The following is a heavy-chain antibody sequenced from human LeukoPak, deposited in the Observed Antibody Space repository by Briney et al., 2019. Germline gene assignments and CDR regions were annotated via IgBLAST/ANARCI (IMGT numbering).Heavy chain of an antibody. CDR2: ISSSSSYI. J-gene: IGHJ3*02. V-gene: IGHV3-21*01. D-gene: IGHD6-19*01. CDR1: GFTFSSYS. Sequence: GGSLRLSCAASGFTFSSYSMNWVRQAPGKGLEWVSSISSSSSYIYYADSVKGRFTISRDNAKNSLYLQMNSLRAEDTAVYYCARRGGLVDVFDIWGQGTMVTVSS. CDR3: ARRGGLVDVFDI.